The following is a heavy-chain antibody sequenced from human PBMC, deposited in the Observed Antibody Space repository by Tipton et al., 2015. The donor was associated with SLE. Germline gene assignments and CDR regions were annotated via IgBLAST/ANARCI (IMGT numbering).Heavy chain of an antibody. Sequence: GLVKPSETLSLTCTVSGGSINSHYWSWLRQPPGKGLEYIGYIYYSGGTNHNPSLNNRVTMSVDTSKHQFSLNLTSMTAADTALYFCARRARDGWFFDSWGQGLLVTVSS. CDR2: IYYSGGT. V-gene: IGHV4-59*11. D-gene: IGHD5-24*01. J-gene: IGHJ4*02. CDR3: ARRARDGWFFDS. CDR1: GGSINSHY.